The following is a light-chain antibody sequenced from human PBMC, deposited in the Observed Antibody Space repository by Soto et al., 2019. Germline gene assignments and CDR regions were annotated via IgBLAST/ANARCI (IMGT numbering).Light chain of an antibody. CDR1: QSVSNNY. CDR3: QQSGSSPYT. CDR2: GAS. Sequence: EIVLTQSPGTLSLSPGERATLSCRASQSVSNNYLAWYQQKPGQAPRLLICGASSRATGIPDRFSGRGSGTDFTLTISRLEPEDFAVYYCQQSGSSPYTFGQGTKLEIK. V-gene: IGKV3-20*01. J-gene: IGKJ2*01.